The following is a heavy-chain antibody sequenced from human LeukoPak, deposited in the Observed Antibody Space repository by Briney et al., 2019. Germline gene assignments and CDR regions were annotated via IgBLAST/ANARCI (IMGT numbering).Heavy chain of an antibody. V-gene: IGHV3-20*04. CDR2: INWNGGST. D-gene: IGHD3-22*01. CDR1: GSTFDDYG. Sequence: GGSLRLSCAASGSTFDDYGMSWVRQAAGKGLEWVSGINWNGGSTGYADSVKGRFTISRDNAKNSLYLQMNSLRAEDTALYYCARRPLHTIPTSKIVVCYYTFDYWGQGTLVTVSS. J-gene: IGHJ4*02. CDR3: ARRPLHTIPTSKIVVCYYTFDY.